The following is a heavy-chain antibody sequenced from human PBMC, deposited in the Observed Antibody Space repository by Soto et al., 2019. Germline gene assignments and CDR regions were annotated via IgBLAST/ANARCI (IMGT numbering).Heavy chain of an antibody. D-gene: IGHD3-10*01. Sequence: QVQLVQSGAEVKKPGASVKVSCKASGYTFTSYAMHWVRQAPGQRLEWMGWINAGNGNTKYSQKFQGRVTITRDTSASTAYMELSSLRSEDTAVYYCARAISDTMVRGVIITGSNWFDPWGQGTLVTVSS. CDR2: INAGNGNT. J-gene: IGHJ5*02. CDR1: GYTFTSYA. CDR3: ARAISDTMVRGVIITGSNWFDP. V-gene: IGHV1-3*01.